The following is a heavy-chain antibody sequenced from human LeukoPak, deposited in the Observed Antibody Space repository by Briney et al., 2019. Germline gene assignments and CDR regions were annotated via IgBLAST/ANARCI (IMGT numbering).Heavy chain of an antibody. CDR2: INHSGST. Sequence: SETLSLTCAVYGGSFSGYYWSWIRQPPGKGLEWIGQINHSGSTNYNPSLKSRVTISVDTSKNQFSLKLSSVTAADTAVYYCARDYGGNFQHWGQGTLVTVSS. CDR1: GGSFSGYY. V-gene: IGHV4-34*01. CDR3: ARDYGGNFQH. D-gene: IGHD4-23*01. J-gene: IGHJ1*01.